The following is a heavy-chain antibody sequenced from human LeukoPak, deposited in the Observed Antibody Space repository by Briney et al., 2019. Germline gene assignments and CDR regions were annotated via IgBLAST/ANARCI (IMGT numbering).Heavy chain of an antibody. CDR1: GFTVSSNY. CDR2: LYSGGST. Sequence: PGGSRRLSCAASGFTVSSNYMSWVRQAPGKGLEWVSVLYSGGSTYYADSVKGRFTISRDNSNNTLYLQMNSLRAEDTAVYYCAREVGGGRIDCWGQGTLVIVSS. V-gene: IGHV3-53*01. CDR3: AREVGGGRIDC. J-gene: IGHJ4*02. D-gene: IGHD3-3*01.